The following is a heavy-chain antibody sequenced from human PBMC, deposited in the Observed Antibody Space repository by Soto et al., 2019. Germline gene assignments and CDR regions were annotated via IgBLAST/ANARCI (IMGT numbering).Heavy chain of an antibody. CDR3: ARDESVYDFWSGYYSGHLDY. CDR1: GFTFSSYW. V-gene: IGHV3-7*01. D-gene: IGHD3-3*01. CDR2: IKQDGSEK. Sequence: GGSLRLSCAASGFTFSSYWVSWVRQAPGKGLEWVANIKQDGSEKYYVDSVKGRFTISRDNAKNSLYLQMNSLRAEDTAVYYCARDESVYDFWSGYYSGHLDYWGQGTLVTVSS. J-gene: IGHJ4*02.